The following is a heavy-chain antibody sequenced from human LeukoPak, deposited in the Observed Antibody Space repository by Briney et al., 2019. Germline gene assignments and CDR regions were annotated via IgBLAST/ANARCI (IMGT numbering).Heavy chain of an antibody. CDR2: IYYSGST. Sequence: SETLSLTCTVSGGSISSYYWSWIRQPPGKGLEWIGYIYYSGSTNYNPSLKSRVTITVDTSKDQFFLALSSVTAADTAVYYCVRAVGSVAGPGDWFDPWGPGILVTVSS. CDR1: GGSISSYY. V-gene: IGHV4-59*08. D-gene: IGHD6-19*01. J-gene: IGHJ5*02. CDR3: VRAVGSVAGPGDWFDP.